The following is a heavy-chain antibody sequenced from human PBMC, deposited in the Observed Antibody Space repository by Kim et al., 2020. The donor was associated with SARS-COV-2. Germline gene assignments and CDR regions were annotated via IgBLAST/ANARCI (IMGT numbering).Heavy chain of an antibody. CDR3: ARGRGGSPLDY. D-gene: IGHD1-26*01. CDR1: GGSISSYY. V-gene: IGHV4-59*13. J-gene: IGHJ4*02. Sequence: SETLSLTCTVSGGSISSYYWSWIRQPPGKGLEWIGYIYYSGSTNYNPSLKSRVTISVDTSKNQFSLKLSSVTAADTAVYYCARGRGGSPLDYWGQGTLVTVSS. CDR2: IYYSGST.